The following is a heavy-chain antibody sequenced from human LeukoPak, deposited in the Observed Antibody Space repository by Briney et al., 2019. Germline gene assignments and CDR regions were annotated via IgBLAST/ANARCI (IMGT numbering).Heavy chain of an antibody. CDR1: GYTFTGYY. CDR3: AYVGLAAGRYYPSVFDY. V-gene: IGHV1-2*02. Sequence: ASVTVSCKASGYTFTGYYMHWVRQAQGQGLEWMGWINPNSGGTNYAHKFQGRVTMTGDTSNSTTYMELNRLSSDATAVYSCAYVGLAAGRYYPSVFDYWGQGTLVTVSS. D-gene: IGHD3-10*01. J-gene: IGHJ4*02. CDR2: INPNSGGT.